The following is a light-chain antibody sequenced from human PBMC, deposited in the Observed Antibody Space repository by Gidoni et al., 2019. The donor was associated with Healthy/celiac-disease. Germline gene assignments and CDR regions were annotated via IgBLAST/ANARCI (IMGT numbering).Light chain of an antibody. CDR2: GAS. J-gene: IGKJ1*01. Sequence: IVLTQSPGTLSLSPGERATLSCRASQSVSSSYLAWYQQNPGQAPRLLLYGASSRATGIPDRFSGSGSGTDFTLPISRLEPEDFAVYYCQQYGSSPTWTFGQGTKVEIK. V-gene: IGKV3-20*01. CDR1: QSVSSSY. CDR3: QQYGSSPTWT.